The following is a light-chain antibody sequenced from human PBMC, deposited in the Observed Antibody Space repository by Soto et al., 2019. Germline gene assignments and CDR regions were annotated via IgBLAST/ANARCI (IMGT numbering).Light chain of an antibody. CDR2: GAS. Sequence: EIVLTQSPGTLSLSPGERATLSCRASQSVSSSYLAWYQQKPGQAPRLLIYGASSRATAIPDRFSGSGSGTDFTLTISRLEPEEFAVYCGQHYGSSQLTFGGGTKVEIK. J-gene: IGKJ4*01. V-gene: IGKV3-20*01. CDR1: QSVSSSY. CDR3: QHYGSSQLT.